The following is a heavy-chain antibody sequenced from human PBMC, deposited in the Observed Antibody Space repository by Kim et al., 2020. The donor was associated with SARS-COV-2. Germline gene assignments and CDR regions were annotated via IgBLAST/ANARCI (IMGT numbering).Heavy chain of an antibody. CDR2: INAGNSNT. CDR1: GYTFSHYA. D-gene: IGHD5-12*01. V-gene: IGHV1-3*01. CDR3: ARDLRWLQLSYYYYAVDV. J-gene: IGHJ6*02. Sequence: ASVKVSCKASGYTFSHYAMHWVPQAPGQRLEWMGWINAGNSNTKYSLIIQDRVTITRDKSANTDYMELSSLRSEDTAVYYCARDLRWLQLSYYYYAVDVWGQGNSVTVSS.